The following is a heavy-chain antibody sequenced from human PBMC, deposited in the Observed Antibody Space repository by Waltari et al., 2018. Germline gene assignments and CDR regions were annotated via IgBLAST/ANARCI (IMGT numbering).Heavy chain of an antibody. D-gene: IGHD3-3*01. J-gene: IGHJ4*02. Sequence: QITLKESGLTPVKPTQTLMPTCTIYGLLLSTSGVGVGWIRQPPGKSREWLALISWNDNKRYSPTLKSGLTIAKDTSKNQVVLTMTNMGPVDTATCYSAHGTAKYGIWSGYVPDYVNYWGQETLVTVSS. CDR1: GLLLSTSGVG. V-gene: IGHV2-5*01. CDR3: AHGTAKYGIWSGYVPDYVNY. CDR2: ISWNDNK.